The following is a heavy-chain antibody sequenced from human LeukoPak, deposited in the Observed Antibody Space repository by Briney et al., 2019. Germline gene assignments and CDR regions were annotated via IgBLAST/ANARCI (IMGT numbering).Heavy chain of an antibody. CDR1: GFTFSSYA. J-gene: IGHJ4*02. CDR2: ISGSGGST. CDR3: GGGSMIVVVPSDY. V-gene: IGHV3-23*01. Sequence: PGGSLRLSCAASGFTFSSYAMSWVRQAPGKGLEWVSAISGSGGSTYYADSVKGRFTISRDNSKNTLYLQMNSLRAKDTAVYYCGGGSMIVVVPSDYWGQGTLVTVSS. D-gene: IGHD3-22*01.